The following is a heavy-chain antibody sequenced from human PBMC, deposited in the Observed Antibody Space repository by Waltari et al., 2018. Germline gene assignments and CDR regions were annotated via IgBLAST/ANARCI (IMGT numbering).Heavy chain of an antibody. CDR1: GVSITSDRHY. CDR2: LSYSGAT. V-gene: IGHV4-39*01. J-gene: IGHJ3*01. Sequence: QLQLQESGPGLVKPSETLSLTCSVSGVSITSDRHYWGWIRRPPGQGLEWIATLSYSGATYSSPSLKSRVTISRDTSKNQVSLQLGSVTAADTAVYYCATYIGASLGTAAFDVWGQGTMVTVSS. CDR3: ATYIGASLGTAAFDV. D-gene: IGHD5-12*01.